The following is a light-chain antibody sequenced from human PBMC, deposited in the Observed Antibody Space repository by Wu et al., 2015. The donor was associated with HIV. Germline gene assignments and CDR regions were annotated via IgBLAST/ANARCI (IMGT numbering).Light chain of an antibody. CDR1: QTIKTN. CDR3: QQYHDWPPLT. V-gene: IGKV3-15*01. Sequence: EIVLTQSPVTLSVSPGERATLACRASQTIKTNLAWYQQRPGQTPRLLIYAASTRVTGIPDRFSGSGSGTEFTLTISIMQSEDSAVYYCQQYHDWPPLTFGGGTKGGDQT. CDR2: AAS. J-gene: IGKJ4*01.